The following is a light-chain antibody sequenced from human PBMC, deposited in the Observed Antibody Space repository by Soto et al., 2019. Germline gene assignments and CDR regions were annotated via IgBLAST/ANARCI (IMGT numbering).Light chain of an antibody. CDR1: ESVSRF. V-gene: IGKV1-39*01. CDR3: QQTHSAPRT. CDR2: GAS. Sequence: DIQMTQSPSSLSASVGDGVTITCRASESVSRFLNWYQQKPGKAPHLLIIGASTLREGVPSRFSGSGSGTEFTLTISSVQPEDFATYYCQQTHSAPRTFDQGTRLDI. J-gene: IGKJ1*01.